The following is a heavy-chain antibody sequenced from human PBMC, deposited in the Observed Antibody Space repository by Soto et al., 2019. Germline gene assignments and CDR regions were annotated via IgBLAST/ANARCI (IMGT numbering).Heavy chain of an antibody. CDR2: IIPLFGTA. CDR1: GGIFSTYA. D-gene: IGHD1-26*01. V-gene: IGHV1-69*01. J-gene: IGHJ3*02. CDR3: ARVPYSGTYLHAFDI. Sequence: QVQLVQSGAEVKKPGSSVKVSCRASGGIFSTYAINWVRQAPGQGLEWMGGIIPLFGTANYAQKLQGRVTISADESAHIAYMELSSLRSEDTAVYYCARVPYSGTYLHAFDIWGQGTRVTVSS.